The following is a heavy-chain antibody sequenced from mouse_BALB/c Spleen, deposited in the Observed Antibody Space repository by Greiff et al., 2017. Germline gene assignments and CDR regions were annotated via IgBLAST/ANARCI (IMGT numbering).Heavy chain of an antibody. J-gene: IGHJ1*01. Sequence: EVKVVESGGGLVKPGGSLKLSCAASGFTFSSYAMSWVRQTPEKRLEWVASISSGGSTYYPDSVKGRFTISRDNARNILYLQMSSLRSEDTAMYYCARPDYYGSSIWYFDVWGAGTTVTVSS. CDR1: GFTFSSYA. D-gene: IGHD1-1*01. CDR2: ISSGGST. V-gene: IGHV5-6-5*01. CDR3: ARPDYYGSSIWYFDV.